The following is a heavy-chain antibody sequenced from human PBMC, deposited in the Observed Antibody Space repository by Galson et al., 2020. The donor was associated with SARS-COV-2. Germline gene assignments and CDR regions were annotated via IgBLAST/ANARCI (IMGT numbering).Heavy chain of an antibody. J-gene: IGHJ6*02. CDR3: ARGAVYYYGMDV. Sequence: SETLSLTCTVSGGSIKNYYWNWIRQPPGKGLEWIGYIYYIDSTDYNPSLKSRVTMSADTSKNQFSLKLSSVTAADTAVYYCARGAVYYYGMDVWGQGTKVTVSS. V-gene: IGHV4-59*01. CDR2: IYYIDST. CDR1: GGSIKNYY.